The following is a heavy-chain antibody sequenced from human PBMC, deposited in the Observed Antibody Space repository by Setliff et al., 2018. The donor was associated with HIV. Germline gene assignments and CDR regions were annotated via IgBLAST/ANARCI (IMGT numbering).Heavy chain of an antibody. D-gene: IGHD6-13*01. CDR2: IYHSGST. CDR1: GDSVSSRSYY. CDR3: ARIGSGWSVGWFDP. Sequence: PSETLSLTCTVSGDSVSSRSYYWSWIRQPPGKGLEWIGYIYHSGSTNYNPSLKSRVTISVDTSKNQFSLKLRSVTAADTAVYYCARIGSGWSVGWFDPWGQGTLVTVSS. V-gene: IGHV4-61*01. J-gene: IGHJ5*02.